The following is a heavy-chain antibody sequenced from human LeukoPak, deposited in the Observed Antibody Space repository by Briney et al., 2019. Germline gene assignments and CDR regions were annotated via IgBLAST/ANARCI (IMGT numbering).Heavy chain of an antibody. V-gene: IGHV4-59*01. CDR3: ARGGNYNFDY. CDR1: GASISSYY. Sequence: ETLSLTCTVSGASISSYYWSWIRQPPGKGLEWIDSGSTNYNPSLKSRVTISVDTSKNQFPLNLRSVTAADTAVYYCARGGNYNFDYWGQGTLVTVSS. CDR2: SGST. D-gene: IGHD3-16*01. J-gene: IGHJ4*02.